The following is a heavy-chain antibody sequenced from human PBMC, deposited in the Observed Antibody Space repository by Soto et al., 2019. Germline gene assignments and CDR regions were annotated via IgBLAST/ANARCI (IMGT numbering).Heavy chain of an antibody. V-gene: IGHV1-69*02. CDR2: IIPILGIA. Sequence: SVKVSCQASGGTFSSYTISWVRQAPGQGLEWMGRIIPILGIANYAQKFQGRVTITADKSTSTAYMELSSLRSEDTAVYYCARAKRGYSYGYHYYYYMDVWGKGTTVTVSS. D-gene: IGHD5-18*01. CDR3: ARAKRGYSYGYHYYYYMDV. CDR1: GGTFSSYT. J-gene: IGHJ6*03.